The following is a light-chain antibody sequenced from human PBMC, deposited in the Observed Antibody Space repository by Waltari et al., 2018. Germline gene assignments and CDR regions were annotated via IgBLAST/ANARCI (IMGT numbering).Light chain of an antibody. CDR2: YNS. Sequence: SVLTQPPSASGTPGQRVTISCSGTSSNIGRNSVNWYQQVPGTAPKLLIYYNSQRPSGVPDRFSGSKSGTSASLDISGLQSEDEAYYYCAAWDDSLNGVFGGGTKLTVL. V-gene: IGLV1-44*01. CDR1: SSNIGRNS. CDR3: AAWDDSLNGV. J-gene: IGLJ3*02.